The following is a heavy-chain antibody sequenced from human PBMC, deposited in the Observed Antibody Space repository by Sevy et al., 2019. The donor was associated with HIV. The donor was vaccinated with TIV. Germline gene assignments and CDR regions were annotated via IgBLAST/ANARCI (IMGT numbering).Heavy chain of an antibody. Sequence: GESLKISCMGSGYSFTSYWIGWVRQMPGKGLEWMGIIYPGDSDTRYSPSFQGQVTISADKSISTAYLQWSSLKASDTAMYYCARHVRDCSGGSCYSSYGMDVWGQGTTVTVSS. CDR3: ARHVRDCSGGSCYSSYGMDV. D-gene: IGHD2-15*01. CDR1: GYSFTSYW. CDR2: IYPGDSDT. V-gene: IGHV5-51*01. J-gene: IGHJ6*02.